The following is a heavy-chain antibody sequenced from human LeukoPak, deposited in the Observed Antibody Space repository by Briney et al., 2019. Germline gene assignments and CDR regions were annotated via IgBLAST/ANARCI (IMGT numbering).Heavy chain of an antibody. CDR3: AKDKGSSRRNANFHH. CDR2: ISSRSGSSI. D-gene: IGHD6-13*01. CDR1: GFTFGDYY. J-gene: IGHJ1*01. Sequence: GGSLRLSCAASGFTFGDYYMTWIRQAPGKGLEWVSYISSRSGSSIYYGDSVKGRFTVSRDNAKNSLYLQLNSLRGEDTAVYYCAKDKGSSRRNANFHHWGQGTLVTVSS. V-gene: IGHV3-11*04.